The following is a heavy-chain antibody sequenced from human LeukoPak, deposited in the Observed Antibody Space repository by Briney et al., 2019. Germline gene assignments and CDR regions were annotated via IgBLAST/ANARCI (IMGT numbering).Heavy chain of an antibody. V-gene: IGHV1-2*02. J-gene: IGHJ4*02. Sequence: ASVKVSCKASGYTFTGYYMHWVRQAPGQGLERMGWINCNSAGTKYPQKFQGRVSMTRDTSISTAYLELSRLRSDDMAVYYCARDLTIVGGVSDPRIRGHWGQGTLVTVSS. CDR1: GYTFTGYY. D-gene: IGHD3-3*01. CDR3: ARDLTIVGGVSDPRIRGH. CDR2: INCNSAGT.